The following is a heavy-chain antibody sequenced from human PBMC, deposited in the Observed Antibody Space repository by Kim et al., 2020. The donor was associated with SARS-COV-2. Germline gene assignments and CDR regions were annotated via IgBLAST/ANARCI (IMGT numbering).Heavy chain of an antibody. CDR3: VKGEYTYVYYFDY. Sequence: GGSLRLSCSASGFTFSSYAMHWVRQAPGKGLEYVSAISSNGGSTYYADSVKGRFTISRDNSKNTLYLQMSSLRAEDTAVYYCVKGEYTYVYYFDYWGQGTLVTVSS. CDR1: GFTFSSYA. J-gene: IGHJ4*02. V-gene: IGHV3-64D*09. D-gene: IGHD5-18*01. CDR2: ISSNGGST.